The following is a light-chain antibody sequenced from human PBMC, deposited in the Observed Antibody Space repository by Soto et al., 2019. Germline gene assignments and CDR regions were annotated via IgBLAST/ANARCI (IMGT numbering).Light chain of an antibody. CDR3: SSYTSSNTLV. CDR2: EVT. J-gene: IGLJ1*01. V-gene: IGLV2-14*01. Sequence: QSALTQPASVSGSPGQSITISCTGTSSDVGGYNYVSWYQQHPGKAPKLMIYEVTNRPSGVSTRFSGSKSGNTASLTISGLQAEDEADYYCSSYTSSNTLVFGTGTKVTVL. CDR1: SSDVGGYNY.